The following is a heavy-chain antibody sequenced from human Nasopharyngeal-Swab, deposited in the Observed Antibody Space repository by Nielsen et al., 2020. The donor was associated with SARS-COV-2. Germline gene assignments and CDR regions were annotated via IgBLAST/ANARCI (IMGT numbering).Heavy chain of an antibody. Sequence: GESLKISCAASGFTFSSYSMNWVRQAPGKGLEWVSYISSSSSTIYYADSVKGRFTISRDNAKNSLYLQMNSLRDEDTAVYYCARDLPFGGEPFDYWGQGTLVTVSS. CDR3: ARDLPFGGEPFDY. D-gene: IGHD3-10*01. CDR1: GFTFSSYS. J-gene: IGHJ4*02. V-gene: IGHV3-48*02. CDR2: ISSSSSTI.